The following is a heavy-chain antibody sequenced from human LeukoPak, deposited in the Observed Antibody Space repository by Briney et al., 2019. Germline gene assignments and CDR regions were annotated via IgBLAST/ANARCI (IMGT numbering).Heavy chain of an antibody. D-gene: IGHD6-19*01. CDR1: GFTFSSYG. Sequence: GSLRLSCAASGFTFSSYGMSWIRQPPGKGLEWIGEINHSGSTNYNPSLKSRVTISVDTSKNQFSLKLSSVTAADTAVYYRARRRSSGWYSPEYFQHWGQGTLVTVSS. V-gene: IGHV4-34*01. J-gene: IGHJ1*01. CDR3: ARRRSSGWYSPEYFQH. CDR2: INHSGST.